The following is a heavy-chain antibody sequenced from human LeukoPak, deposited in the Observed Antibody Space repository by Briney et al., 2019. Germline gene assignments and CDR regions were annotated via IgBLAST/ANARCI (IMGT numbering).Heavy chain of an antibody. CDR1: GNSISSGSYF. Sequence: SQTLSLTCTGSGNSISSGSYFWTWIRQPAGKGLEWIGRMYTRGSTKYNPSLKSRVTISVDPSQTPFSLQLSSVAAAETAGYYCARGNPSFSGSGWYPFDHWGQGILVTVSS. V-gene: IGHV4-61*02. D-gene: IGHD6-19*01. J-gene: IGHJ4*02. CDR3: ARGNPSFSGSGWYPFDH. CDR2: MYTRGST.